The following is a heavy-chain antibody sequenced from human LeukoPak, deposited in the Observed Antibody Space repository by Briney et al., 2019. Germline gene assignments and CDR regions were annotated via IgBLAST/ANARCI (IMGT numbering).Heavy chain of an antibody. J-gene: IGHJ4*02. D-gene: IGHD5-24*01. CDR3: VTAPRDGYSN. Sequence: PGGSLRLSCSASGFTFGSYAMHWVRQAPGKGLEYVSAISTNGGSTYYADSVKGRFTISRDNSKNTLNLQMNSLRVEDTAVYYCVTAPRDGYSNWGQGTLVTASS. CDR1: GFTFGSYA. CDR2: ISTNGGST. V-gene: IGHV3-64D*09.